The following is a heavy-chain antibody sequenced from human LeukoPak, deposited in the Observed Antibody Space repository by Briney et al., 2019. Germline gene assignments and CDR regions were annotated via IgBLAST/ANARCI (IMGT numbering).Heavy chain of an antibody. Sequence: PGGSLRLSCAASGFTFSSYSISWVRQAPGKGLEWVSSISGSGGNTFYADSVKGRFTISRDNSKNTLYLQMNSMRAEDTAAYHCAKGRNEDGDAAWNYWGQGTLVTVSS. J-gene: IGHJ4*02. D-gene: IGHD4-17*01. CDR3: AKGRNEDGDAAWNY. CDR2: ISGSGGNT. CDR1: GFTFSSYS. V-gene: IGHV3-23*01.